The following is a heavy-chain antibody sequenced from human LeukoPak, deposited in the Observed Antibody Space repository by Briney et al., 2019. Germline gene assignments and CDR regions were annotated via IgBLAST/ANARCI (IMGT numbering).Heavy chain of an antibody. D-gene: IGHD3-22*01. CDR3: ARGNLYDGSGYYTGMFDY. CDR1: GYTFTSYG. Sequence: ASVKVSCKASGYTFTSYGISWVRQAPGQGLEWMGWIRVYNGNTNYAQKVQGRVTMSTDTSTSTAYMELRSLTSDDTAVYYCARGNLYDGSGYYTGMFDYWGQGTLVTVSS. CDR2: IRVYNGNT. V-gene: IGHV1-18*01. J-gene: IGHJ4*02.